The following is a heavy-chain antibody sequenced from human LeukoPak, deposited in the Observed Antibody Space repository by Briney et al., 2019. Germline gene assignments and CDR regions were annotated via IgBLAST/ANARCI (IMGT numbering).Heavy chain of an antibody. J-gene: IGHJ2*01. Sequence: GGSLRLSCVGSGFTFRSHAMSWVRQAPEKGLEFVSGIYENGGTTYYADSVKGRFSISRDNSKNTVYLQMDSLRVEDTAVYFCARGVHSSGWYQWYFDLWGRGTLVTVSS. CDR1: GFTFRSHA. CDR3: ARGVHSSGWYQWYFDL. CDR2: IYENGGTT. D-gene: IGHD6-13*01. V-gene: IGHV3-23*01.